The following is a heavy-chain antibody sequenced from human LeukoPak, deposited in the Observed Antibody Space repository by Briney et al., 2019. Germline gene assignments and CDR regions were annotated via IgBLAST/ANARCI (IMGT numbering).Heavy chain of an antibody. Sequence: ASVKVSCKASGGTFSSYAISWVRQAPGQGLEWMGGIMPIFGTANYAQKFQGRVTITADESTSTAYMELSSVRSEDTAVYYCARDADGSGSYVPPGSYYYGMDVWGKGTTVTVSS. CDR1: GGTFSSYA. D-gene: IGHD3-10*01. CDR3: ARDADGSGSYVPPGSYYYGMDV. CDR2: IMPIFGTA. V-gene: IGHV1-69*01. J-gene: IGHJ6*04.